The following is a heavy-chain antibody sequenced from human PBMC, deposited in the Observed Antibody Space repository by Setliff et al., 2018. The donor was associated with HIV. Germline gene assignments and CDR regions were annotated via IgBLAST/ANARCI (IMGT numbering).Heavy chain of an antibody. D-gene: IGHD3-22*01. CDR2: RYAGGSA. Sequence: SETLSLTCTVSGGSISSYYWSWIRQPAGKRLEFIGNRYAGGSANFAPSLKGRVSISEDTSKNQFSLELKSVTAADTAVYYCAREFEYYDSRGFRYYYMDVSGKGTAVTVSS. CDR3: AREFEYYDSRGFRYYYMDV. CDR1: GGSISSYY. V-gene: IGHV4-4*07. J-gene: IGHJ6*03.